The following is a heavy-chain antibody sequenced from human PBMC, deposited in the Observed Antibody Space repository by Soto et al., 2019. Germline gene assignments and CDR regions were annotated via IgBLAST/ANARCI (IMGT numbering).Heavy chain of an antibody. V-gene: IGHV3-33*08. CDR3: ARDLAMGATTGDY. Sequence: PGGSLRLSCVVSGFTFSTYGMHWVRQAPGKGLEWVAVIWYDGSNKYYADSVKGRFTISRDNSKNTLYLQMNSLRAEDTAVYYCARDLAMGATTGDYWGQGTLVTVSS. J-gene: IGHJ4*02. CDR1: GFTFSTYG. CDR2: IWYDGSNK. D-gene: IGHD1-26*01.